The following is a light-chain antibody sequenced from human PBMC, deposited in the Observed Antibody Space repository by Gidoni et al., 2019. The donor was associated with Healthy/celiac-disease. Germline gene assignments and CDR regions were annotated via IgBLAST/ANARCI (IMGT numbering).Light chain of an antibody. J-gene: IGKJ5*01. CDR3: QQSYSTPP. CDR2: AAS. Sequence: DIKMTQSPSSLSASVGDRVTITCRASKSSSSYLNWHQQKPGKAPQLLIYAASSLQSGVPSRFSGSGSGTDFTLTISSLQPDDFATYYCQQSYSTPPFGQGTRLEIK. V-gene: IGKV1-39*01. CDR1: KSSSSY.